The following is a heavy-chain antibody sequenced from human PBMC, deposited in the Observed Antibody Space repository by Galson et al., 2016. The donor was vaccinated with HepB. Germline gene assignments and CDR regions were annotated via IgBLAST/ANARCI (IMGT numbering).Heavy chain of an antibody. CDR2: TYYRSKWYN. CDR3: ARVRSGYSRYANPYYYGMDV. D-gene: IGHD5-12*01. Sequence: CAISGDSVSSNSATWNWTRQSPSRGLEWLGRTYYRSKWYNDYALSVKSRITINPDTSKNQFSLQLNSVTPEDTAVYYCARVRSGYSRYANPYYYGMDVWRQGTLLTVSS. CDR1: GDSVSSNSAT. V-gene: IGHV6-1*01. J-gene: IGHJ6*02.